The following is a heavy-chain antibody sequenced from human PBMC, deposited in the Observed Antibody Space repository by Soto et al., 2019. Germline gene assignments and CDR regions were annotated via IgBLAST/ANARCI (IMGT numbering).Heavy chain of an antibody. CDR1: GGSFSGYS. J-gene: IGHJ4*02. V-gene: IGHV4-34*01. CDR3: ARGLFSENSYSGGWYYFDS. D-gene: IGHD1-26*01. CDR2: INHSGSS. Sequence: QVQLQQWGAGLLKPSETLSLTCAVNGGSFSGYSWTWIRQSPGKGLEWIGQINHSGSSIYSPSLKSRVTISLLTSMNQFSLELTSVTAADAAVYFCARGLFSENSYSGGWYYFDSWGQGTLVAVSS.